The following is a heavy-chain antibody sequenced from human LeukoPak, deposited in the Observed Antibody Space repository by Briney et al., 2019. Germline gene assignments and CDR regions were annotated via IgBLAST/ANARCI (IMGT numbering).Heavy chain of an antibody. CDR3: ARLEATMVRGVIITGPFDY. J-gene: IGHJ4*02. Sequence: GASVKVSCKASGYTFTGYYMHWVRQAPGQGLEWMGWINPNSGGTNYAQKFQGRVTMTRDTSISTAYMELSRLRSDDTAVYYCARLEATMVRGVIITGPFDYWGQGTLVTVSS. V-gene: IGHV1-2*02. CDR1: GYTFTGYY. CDR2: INPNSGGT. D-gene: IGHD3-10*01.